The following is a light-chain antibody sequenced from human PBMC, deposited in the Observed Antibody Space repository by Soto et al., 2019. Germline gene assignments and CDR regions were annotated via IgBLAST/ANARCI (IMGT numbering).Light chain of an antibody. V-gene: IGKV1-5*01. Sequence: DIQMTQSPSTLSASVGDRVTLTCRASQSIGTWLAWYQQKPGKAPKLLIYDASSVESGVPSRFSGSGSGTEFTLTISSLQPDDFATYYCQQYNSYSPLFGPGTKVDIK. J-gene: IGKJ3*01. CDR2: DAS. CDR1: QSIGTW. CDR3: QQYNSYSPL.